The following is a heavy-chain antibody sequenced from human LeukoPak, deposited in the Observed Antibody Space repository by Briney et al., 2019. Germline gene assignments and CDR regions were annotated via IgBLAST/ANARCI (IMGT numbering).Heavy chain of an antibody. Sequence: GGSLRLSCAASGFKFSVYSMNWVRQAPGSGLEWVSRITGTGSQMDDIDYADSVRGRFTISRDNAKDSPFLEMRGLRVEDTGIYFCARETGFADAFDFWGRGTLVAVSS. CDR2: ITGTGSQMDDI. CDR1: GFKFSVYS. J-gene: IGHJ3*01. V-gene: IGHV3-21*03. CDR3: ARETGFADAFDF.